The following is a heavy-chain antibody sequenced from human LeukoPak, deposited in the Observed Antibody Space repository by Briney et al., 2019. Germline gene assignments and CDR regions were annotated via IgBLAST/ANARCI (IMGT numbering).Heavy chain of an antibody. CDR1: GFSFRDYG. J-gene: IGHJ4*02. Sequence: GGSLRLSCAASGFSFRDYGMHWVRRTPGKGLEWVAFIRSDGSDKYYADSVKGRFTISRDTSTNTLYLQMNGLRTEDTAPYYCVKDEDWGFGSWGQGAPVTVSS. CDR3: VKDEDWGFGS. CDR2: IRSDGSDK. D-gene: IGHD7-27*01. V-gene: IGHV3-30*02.